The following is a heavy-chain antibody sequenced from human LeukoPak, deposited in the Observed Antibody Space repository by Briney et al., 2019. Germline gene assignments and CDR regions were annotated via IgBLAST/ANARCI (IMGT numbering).Heavy chain of an antibody. CDR3: ARVGNYYDSSGYYPDY. CDR1: GGSISSGDYY. D-gene: IGHD3-22*01. J-gene: IGHJ4*02. CDR2: IYYSGST. Sequence: SETLSLTCTVSGGSISSGDYYWSWIRQPPGKGLEWIGYIYYSGSTYYNPSLKSRVTISVDTSKNQFSLKLSSVTAADTAVYYCARVGNYYDSSGYYPDYWGQGTLVTVSS. V-gene: IGHV4-30-4*01.